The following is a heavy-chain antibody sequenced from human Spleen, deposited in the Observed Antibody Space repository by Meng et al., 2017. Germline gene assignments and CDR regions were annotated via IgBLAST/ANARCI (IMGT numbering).Heavy chain of an antibody. J-gene: IGHJ4*02. CDR2: INPNTGCT. V-gene: IGHV1-2*06. D-gene: IGHD6-13*01. Sequence: QVQLVPCVAEVKNPGASVNVSCKASGYRFTDYSIHWVRQAPGQGLEWMGRINPNTGCTNYAQKFQGRVTMTRDTFISTAYMELSGLRSDDTAVYYCARDEDISAAGYLLGDFWGQGTLVTVSS. CDR1: GYRFTDYS. CDR3: ARDEDISAAGYLLGDF.